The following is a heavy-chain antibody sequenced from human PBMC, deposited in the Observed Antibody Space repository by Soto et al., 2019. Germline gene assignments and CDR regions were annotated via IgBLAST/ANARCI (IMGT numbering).Heavy chain of an antibody. J-gene: IGHJ4*02. CDR3: ARVHDYVWGSYPLPDY. V-gene: IGHV1-18*01. Sequence: ASVKVSCKASGYTFTSYGISWVRQAPGQGLEWMGWISAYNGNTNYAQKLQGRVTMTTDTSTSTAYMELRSLRSDDTAVYYCARVHDYVWGSYPLPDYWGQGTLVTVSS. CDR2: ISAYNGNT. D-gene: IGHD3-16*02. CDR1: GYTFTSYG.